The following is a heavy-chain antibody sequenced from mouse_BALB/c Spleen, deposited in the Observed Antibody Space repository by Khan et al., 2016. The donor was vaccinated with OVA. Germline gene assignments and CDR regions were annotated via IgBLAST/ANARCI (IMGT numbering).Heavy chain of an antibody. J-gene: IGHJ3*01. Sequence: EVELVESGGGLVQPGGSRKLSCAASGFTFSDYGMAWVRQAPGKGPEWVAFVSSLAYNFYYADTVTGRFTISRENAKNTLYLEMSSLGSEDTAVYYCARGGKGGFAYWGQGTLVTVSA. CDR3: ARGGKGGFAY. CDR2: VSSLAYNF. V-gene: IGHV5-15*02. CDR1: GFTFSDYG.